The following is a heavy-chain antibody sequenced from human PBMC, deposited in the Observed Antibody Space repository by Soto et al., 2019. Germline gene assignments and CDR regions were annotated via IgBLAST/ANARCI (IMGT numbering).Heavy chain of an antibody. CDR3: VRGGSCTNGVCSVFDY. J-gene: IGHJ4*02. CDR1: GGSVSSVGYY. Sequence: SETLSLTCTVSGGSVSSVGYYWSWIRQHPGKGLEWIGYITYSGNTYYNPSLESRVTMSADTSKNQFSLKLSTVTAADTAVYFCVRGGSCTNGVCSVFDYWGQGTLVTVSS. CDR2: ITYSGNT. V-gene: IGHV4-31*03. D-gene: IGHD2-8*01.